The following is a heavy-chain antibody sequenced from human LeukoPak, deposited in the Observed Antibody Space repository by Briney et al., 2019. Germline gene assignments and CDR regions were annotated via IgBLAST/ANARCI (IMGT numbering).Heavy chain of an antibody. D-gene: IGHD3-10*01. V-gene: IGHV3-48*01. CDR1: GFTFSSYS. CDR3: ARDYGRSRDYGMDV. Sequence: PGGSLRLSCAASGFTFSSYSMNWVRQAPGKGLEWVSYISSSSSTIYYADSVKGRFTISRGNAKNSLYLQMNSLRAEDTAVYYCARDYGRSRDYGMDVWGQGTTVTVSS. J-gene: IGHJ6*02. CDR2: ISSSSSTI.